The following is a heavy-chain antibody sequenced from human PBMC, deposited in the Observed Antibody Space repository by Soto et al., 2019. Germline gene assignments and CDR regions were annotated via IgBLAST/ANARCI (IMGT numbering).Heavy chain of an antibody. CDR1: GYTFTGYY. CDR3: ARGSPDLWSANYYGMDV. V-gene: IGHV1-2*04. Sequence: ASVKVSCKASGYTFTGYYMHWVRQAPGQGLEWMGCINPKSGGTEFAQKFQGWVTMTRDTSISTAYMEVNRLKSDDTAVYYCARGSPDLWSANYYGMDVWGQGTTVTVSS. D-gene: IGHD3-10*01. J-gene: IGHJ6*02. CDR2: INPKSGGT.